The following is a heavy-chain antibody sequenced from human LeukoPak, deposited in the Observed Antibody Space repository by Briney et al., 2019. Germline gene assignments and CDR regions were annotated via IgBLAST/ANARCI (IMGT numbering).Heavy chain of an antibody. J-gene: IGHJ4*02. CDR3: ARVGPIVGARPYYFDY. D-gene: IGHD1-26*01. Sequence: SETLSLTCTVSGGSIGSSGYYWGWIRQPPGKGLEWIGYIYYTGNSYYNPSLKSRVTISLDSSKNHFSLNLSSLTAADTAVYYCARVGPIVGARPYYFDYWGQGTLVTVSS. CDR2: IYYTGNS. CDR1: GGSIGSSGYY. V-gene: IGHV4-31*03.